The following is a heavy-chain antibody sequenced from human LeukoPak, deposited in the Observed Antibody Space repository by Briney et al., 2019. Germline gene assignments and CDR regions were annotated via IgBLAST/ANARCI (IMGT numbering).Heavy chain of an antibody. CDR2: INHSGST. D-gene: IGHD3-22*01. CDR3: ARGTPGRITMIVVVIEAAFDI. J-gene: IGHJ3*02. V-gene: IGHV4-34*01. Sequence: ETLSLTCTVSGGSISSYYWSWIRQPPGKGLEWIGEINHSGSTNYNPSLKSRVTISVDTSKNQFSLKLSSVTAADTAVYYCARGTPGRITMIVVVIEAAFDIWGQGTMVTVSS. CDR1: GGSISSYY.